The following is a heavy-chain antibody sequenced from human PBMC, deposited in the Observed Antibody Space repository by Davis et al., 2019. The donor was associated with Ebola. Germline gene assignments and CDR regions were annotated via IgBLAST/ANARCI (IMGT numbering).Heavy chain of an antibody. D-gene: IGHD3-3*01. Sequence: GESLKISCAASEFTFSSYAMSWVRQAPGKGLEWVSGISGNGRSTYYADSVKGRFTISRDNSKNTLYLQMNSLRAEDTAVYYCARDTWGGYGYGMDVWGQGTTVTVSS. CDR2: ISGNGRST. CDR3: ARDTWGGYGYGMDV. V-gene: IGHV3-23*01. J-gene: IGHJ6*02. CDR1: EFTFSSYA.